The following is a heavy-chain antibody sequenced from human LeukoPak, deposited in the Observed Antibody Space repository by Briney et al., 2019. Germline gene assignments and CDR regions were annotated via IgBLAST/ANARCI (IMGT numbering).Heavy chain of an antibody. D-gene: IGHD2-2*01. CDR1: GFTFSSYS. Sequence: GGSLRLSCAASGFTFSSYSMNWVRQAPGKGLEWVSSISSSSSYIYYADSVKGRFTISRDNAKNSLYLKMNSLRAEDTAVYYCARDALWGYCSSTSCYPHYYGMDVWGQGTTVTVSS. CDR2: ISSSSSYI. J-gene: IGHJ6*02. CDR3: ARDALWGYCSSTSCYPHYYGMDV. V-gene: IGHV3-21*01.